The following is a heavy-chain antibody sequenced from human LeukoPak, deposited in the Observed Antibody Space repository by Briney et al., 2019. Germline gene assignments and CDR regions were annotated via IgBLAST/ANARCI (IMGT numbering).Heavy chain of an antibody. CDR1: GFTFSSYW. Sequence: GGSLRLSCAASGFTFSSYWMSWVRQAPGKGLEWVSAISGSGGSTYYADSVKGRFTISRDNSKNTLYLQMNSLRAEDTAVYYCAKGEYYYDSSGYYFDYWGQGTLVTVSS. CDR2: ISGSGGST. CDR3: AKGEYYYDSSGYYFDY. J-gene: IGHJ4*02. V-gene: IGHV3-23*01. D-gene: IGHD3-22*01.